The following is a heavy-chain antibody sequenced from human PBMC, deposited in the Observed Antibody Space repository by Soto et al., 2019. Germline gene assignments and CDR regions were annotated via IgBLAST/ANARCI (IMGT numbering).Heavy chain of an antibody. D-gene: IGHD3-10*01. CDR3: ARQGFGPLHGLVDV. CDR1: GGSISSYY. V-gene: IGHV4-59*08. J-gene: IGHJ6*02. CDR2: VHHSWGS. Sequence: SETLSLTCTVSGGSISSYYWSWFRQSPGKRMEWIGYVHHSWGSSYNPSLQSRVAISLDTSKSQFSLKVTSVTATDTAVYYCARQGFGPLHGLVDVWGQGTTVTVS.